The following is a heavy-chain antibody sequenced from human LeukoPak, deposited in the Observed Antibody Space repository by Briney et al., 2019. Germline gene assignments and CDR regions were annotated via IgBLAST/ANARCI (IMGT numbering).Heavy chain of an antibody. CDR1: GYTFTDYY. CDR2: INPDSGGT. V-gene: IGHV1-2*02. Sequence: ASVKVSRKASGYTFTDYYIHWVRQAPGQGLEWVGWINPDSGGTNYAQKFQGRVTMTRDTSISTVYMELSRLRSDDTAVFYCTREARAGNWFDPWGQGTLVTVSS. J-gene: IGHJ5*02. CDR3: TREARAGNWFDP. D-gene: IGHD5-12*01.